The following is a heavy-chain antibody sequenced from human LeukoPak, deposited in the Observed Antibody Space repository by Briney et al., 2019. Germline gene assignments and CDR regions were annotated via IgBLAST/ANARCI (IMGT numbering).Heavy chain of an antibody. V-gene: IGHV1-18*01. J-gene: IGHJ3*02. CDR3: AREGAAVAGTGGAFDI. CDR2: ISAYNGNT. CDR1: GYTFTIYG. Sequence: ASVTVSFTGSGYTFTIYGISWGGQAPGQGVEGMGWISAYNGNTNYAQKLQGRVTITTDTSTSTAYMELRSLRSDDTAVYYCAREGAAVAGTGGAFDIWGQGTMVTVSS. D-gene: IGHD6-19*01.